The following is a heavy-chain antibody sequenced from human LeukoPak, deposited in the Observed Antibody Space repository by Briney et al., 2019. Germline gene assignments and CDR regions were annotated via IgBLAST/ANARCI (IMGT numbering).Heavy chain of an antibody. CDR1: GGSISSGGYY. V-gene: IGHV3-53*01. CDR2: IYSGGST. CDR3: ARDKVGPAATFGGWFDP. Sequence: PSETLSLTCTVSGGSISSGGYYWSWVRQPPGKGLEWVSVIYSGGSTYYADSVKGRFTISRDNSKNTLYLQMNSLRAEDTAVYYCARDKVGPAATFGGWFDPWGQGTLVTVSS. J-gene: IGHJ5*02. D-gene: IGHD2-2*01.